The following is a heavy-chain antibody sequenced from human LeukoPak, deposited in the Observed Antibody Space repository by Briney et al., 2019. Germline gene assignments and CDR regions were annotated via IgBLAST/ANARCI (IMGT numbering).Heavy chain of an antibody. J-gene: IGHJ4*02. CDR3: ANEVRPNDY. V-gene: IGHV3-23*01. D-gene: IGHD1-1*01. Sequence: GGSLRLSRAASGFAFSSHAMCWVRQAPGKGLEWVSSIDISGGSTYYADSAEGRFTISRDNSKNTLYLQMNGLRVEDTALYYCANEVRPNDYWGQGTLVTVSS. CDR1: GFAFSSHA. CDR2: IDISGGST.